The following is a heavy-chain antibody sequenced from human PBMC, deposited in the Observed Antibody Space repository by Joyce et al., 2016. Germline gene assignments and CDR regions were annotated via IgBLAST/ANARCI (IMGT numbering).Heavy chain of an antibody. CDR2: MSYDGSKK. J-gene: IGHJ6*02. V-gene: IGHV3-30*18. CDR3: AKDRGDGDYYYYGMDA. CDR1: GFTFSAYG. Sequence: QVQLVESGGSVVQPGESLRLSCTVSGFTFSAYGMHWVRQAPGKGLEWVAVMSYDGSKKFYADSVRGRCTISRDNSKNTLYLQVNRLTSEDRAVYYCAKDRGDGDYYYYGMDAWGQGTTVTVS. D-gene: IGHD2-21*02.